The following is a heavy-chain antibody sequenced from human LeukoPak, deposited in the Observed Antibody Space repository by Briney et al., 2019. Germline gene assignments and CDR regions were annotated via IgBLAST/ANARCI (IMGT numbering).Heavy chain of an antibody. V-gene: IGHV1-2*02. CDR2: INPNSGGT. CDR1: GYTFTGYY. J-gene: IGHJ4*02. CDR3: ARVSVGSVPSFDY. Sequence: GASVKVSCKASGYTFTGYYMHWVRQAPGQGLEWMGWINPNSGGTNYAQKFQGRVTMTRDTSISTAYMELSRLRSDDTAVYYCARVSVGSVPSFDYWGQGTLVTVSP. D-gene: IGHD5/OR15-5a*01.